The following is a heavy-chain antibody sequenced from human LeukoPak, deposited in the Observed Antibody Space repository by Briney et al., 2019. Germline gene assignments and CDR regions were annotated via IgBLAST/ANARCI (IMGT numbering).Heavy chain of an antibody. Sequence: SETLSLTCTVSGYSISSGYYWGWIRQPPGKGLEWIGSMYHSGSTYYNPSLKRRVTISVDTSKNQFSLKLSSVTAADTAVYHCARVLGSSGYYSKGVWFDPWGQGTLVTVSS. CDR2: MYHSGST. D-gene: IGHD3-22*01. J-gene: IGHJ5*02. CDR1: GYSISSGYY. V-gene: IGHV4-38-2*02. CDR3: ARVLGSSGYYSKGVWFDP.